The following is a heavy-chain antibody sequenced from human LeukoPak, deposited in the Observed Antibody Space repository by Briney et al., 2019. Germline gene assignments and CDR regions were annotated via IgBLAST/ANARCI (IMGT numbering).Heavy chain of an antibody. V-gene: IGHV4-34*01. CDR1: GGSISSYY. CDR2: INHRGST. D-gene: IGHD3-16*02. CDR3: ARVRFQYDYVWGSYRYGWFDP. J-gene: IGHJ5*02. Sequence: SETLSLTCTVSGGSISSYYWSWIRQPPGKGLEWIGEINHRGSTNYNPSLKSRVTISVDTSKNQFSLKLSSVTAADTAVYYCARVRFQYDYVWGSYRYGWFDPWGQGTLVTVSS.